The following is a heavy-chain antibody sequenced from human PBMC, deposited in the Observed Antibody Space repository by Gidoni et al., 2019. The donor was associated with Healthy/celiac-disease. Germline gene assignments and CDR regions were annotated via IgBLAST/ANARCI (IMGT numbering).Heavy chain of an antibody. Sequence: QITLKESGPTLVKPTQTITLTCTFSGLSLSTSGVGVGWIRQPPGKALEWLALIYWDDDKRYSPSLKSRLTITKDTSKNQVVLTMTNMDPVDTATYYCAHSGSSGPVRYFDYWGQGTLVTVSS. V-gene: IGHV2-5*02. CDR1: GLSLSTSGVG. CDR2: IYWDDDK. J-gene: IGHJ4*02. CDR3: AHSGSSGPVRYFDY.